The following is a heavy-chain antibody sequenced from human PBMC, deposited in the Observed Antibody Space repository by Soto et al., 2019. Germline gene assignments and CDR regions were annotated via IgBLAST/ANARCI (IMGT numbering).Heavy chain of an antibody. J-gene: IGHJ4*02. CDR1: GFTFSSYA. CDR2: ISGSGGST. CDR3: AKQGGSGWYSEFDY. D-gene: IGHD6-19*01. Sequence: AGGSLRLSCAASGFTFSSYAMSWVRQAPGKGLEWVSAISGSGGSTYYADSVKGRFTISRDNSKNTLYLQMNSLRAEDTAVYYCAKQGGSGWYSEFDYWGQGTLVTVSS. V-gene: IGHV3-23*01.